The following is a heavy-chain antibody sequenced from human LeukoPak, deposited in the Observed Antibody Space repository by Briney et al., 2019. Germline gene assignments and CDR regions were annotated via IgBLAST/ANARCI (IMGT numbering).Heavy chain of an antibody. Sequence: GGSLRLSCAASGFIFSSYAMHWVRQAPGKGLGWVSGISWNSGSIGYADSVKGRFTISRDNAKNSLYLQMNSLRAEDTALYYCAKSADPDLYGGNPLDYWGQGTLVTVSS. CDR1: GFIFSSYA. V-gene: IGHV3-9*01. CDR2: ISWNSGSI. D-gene: IGHD4-23*01. CDR3: AKSADPDLYGGNPLDY. J-gene: IGHJ4*02.